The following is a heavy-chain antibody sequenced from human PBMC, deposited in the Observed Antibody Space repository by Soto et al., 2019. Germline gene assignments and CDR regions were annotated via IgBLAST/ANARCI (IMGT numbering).Heavy chain of an antibody. CDR2: SNAGNGNT. Sequence: ASVKVSCKASGYTFTSYAMHWVRQAPGQRLEWMGWSNAGNGNTKYSQGFQGRVTITRDTSASTAYMELSSLRSEDMAVYYCARGQYSGSPDVAFDIWGQVTMVTV. J-gene: IGHJ3*02. V-gene: IGHV1-3*02. D-gene: IGHD1-26*01. CDR1: GYTFTSYA. CDR3: ARGQYSGSPDVAFDI.